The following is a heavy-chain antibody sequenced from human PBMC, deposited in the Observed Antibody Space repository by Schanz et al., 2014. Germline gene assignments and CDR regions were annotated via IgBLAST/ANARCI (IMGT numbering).Heavy chain of an antibody. CDR2: TSHDGSFT. CDR3: VRDTDYHFDY. D-gene: IGHD4-17*01. Sequence: VQLLESGGGLAQPGGSLRLTCEVSGFTFSDYAMSWVRQAPGKGLEWVSRTSHDGSFTTFADSVKGRFTISRDNAKNALYLQMNSLRAEDTAVYYCVRDTDYHFDYWGQGTLVTVSS. V-gene: IGHV3-74*01. J-gene: IGHJ4*02. CDR1: GFTFSDYA.